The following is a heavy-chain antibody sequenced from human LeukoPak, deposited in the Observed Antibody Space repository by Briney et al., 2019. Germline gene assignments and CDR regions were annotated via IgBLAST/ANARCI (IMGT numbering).Heavy chain of an antibody. D-gene: IGHD2-15*01. J-gene: IGHJ6*03. Sequence: ASVKVSCKASGYTFTSYDISWVRQAPGQGLEWMGWISAYNGNTNYAQKLQGRVTMTRDTSTSTAYMELRSLRSDDTAVYYCARRWWDSYYYYYMDVWGKGTTVTVSS. CDR1: GYTFTSYD. CDR2: ISAYNGNT. CDR3: ARRWWDSYYYYYMDV. V-gene: IGHV1-18*01.